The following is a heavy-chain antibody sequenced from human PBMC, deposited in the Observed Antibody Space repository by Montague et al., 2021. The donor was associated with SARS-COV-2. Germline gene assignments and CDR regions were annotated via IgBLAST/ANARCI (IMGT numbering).Heavy chain of an antibody. CDR2: ISWNSGSI. CDR1: GFTFDDYA. V-gene: IGHV3-9*01. CDR3: AKDIDGHSSTFDY. J-gene: IGHJ4*02. D-gene: IGHD6-13*01. Sequence: SLRLSCAASGFTFDDYAMHWVRQAPGKGLEWVSGISWNSGSIGYADSVKGRFTISRDNVKNSLYLQMNSLRAEDTALYYCAKDIDGHSSTFDYWGQGTLVTVSS.